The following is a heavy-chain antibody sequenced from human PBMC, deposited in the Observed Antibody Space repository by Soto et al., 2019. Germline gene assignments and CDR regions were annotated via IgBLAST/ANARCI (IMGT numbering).Heavy chain of an antibody. CDR3: ARVAAAGVYYFDP. V-gene: IGHV5-51*01. J-gene: IGHJ4*02. D-gene: IGHD6-13*01. CDR1: GYSFTSYW. CDR2: IYPGDSDT. Sequence: GESLKISCKGSGYSFTSYWIGWVRQMPGKGLEWMGIIYPGDSDTRYSPSFQGQVTISADKSISTAYLQWSSLKASDTAMHYCARVAAAGVYYFDPWGQGTLVTVSS.